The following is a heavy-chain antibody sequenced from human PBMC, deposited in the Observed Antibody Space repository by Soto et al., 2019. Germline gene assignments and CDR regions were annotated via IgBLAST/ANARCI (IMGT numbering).Heavy chain of an antibody. D-gene: IGHD1-20*01. CDR1: GFTFSDYY. CDR2: ISSSSSYT. CDR3: ARALTGTLFDY. Sequence: QVQLVESGGGLVKPGGSLRLSCAASGFTFSDYYVSWIRQAPGKGLEWVSYISSSSSYTNYADSVKGRFTISRDNAKNSLYLQMNSLRAEDTAVYYCARALTGTLFDYWGQGTLVTVSS. V-gene: IGHV3-11*06. J-gene: IGHJ4*02.